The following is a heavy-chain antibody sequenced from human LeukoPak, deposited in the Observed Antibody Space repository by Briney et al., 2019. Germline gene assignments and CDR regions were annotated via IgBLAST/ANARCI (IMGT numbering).Heavy chain of an antibody. CDR2: MSPNSGNT. CDR3: ARAVVLRYFDWLRTGYYYYMDV. CDR1: GYTFTSYD. J-gene: IGHJ6*03. Sequence: ASVKVSCKASGYTFTSYDINWVRQATGQGLEWMGWMSPNSGNTGYAQKFQGRVTMTRNTSISTAYMELSSLRSEDTAVYYCARAVVLRYFDWLRTGYYYYMDVWGKGTTVTVSS. V-gene: IGHV1-8*01. D-gene: IGHD3-9*01.